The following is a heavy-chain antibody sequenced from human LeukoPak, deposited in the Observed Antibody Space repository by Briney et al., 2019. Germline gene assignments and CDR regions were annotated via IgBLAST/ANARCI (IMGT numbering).Heavy chain of an antibody. D-gene: IGHD3-22*01. V-gene: IGHV4-31*03. CDR1: GGSVSSGSYY. J-gene: IGHJ3*02. Sequence: SETLSLTCTVSGGSVSSGSYYWSWIRQHPGKGLEWIGYIYYSGSTYYNPSLKSRVTISVDTSKNQFSLKLSSVTAADTAVYYCAREGHYYDSSGYSDDAFDIWGQGTMVTVSS. CDR2: IYYSGST. CDR3: AREGHYYDSSGYSDDAFDI.